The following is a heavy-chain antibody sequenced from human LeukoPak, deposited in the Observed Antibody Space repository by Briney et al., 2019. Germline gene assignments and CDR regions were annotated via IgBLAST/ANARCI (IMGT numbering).Heavy chain of an antibody. CDR2: IRRKGNDYAT. V-gene: IGHV3-73*01. CDR1: GFTFSGSA. D-gene: IGHD3-16*01. J-gene: IGHJ4*02. CDR3: TRLGGSPPYFDY. Sequence: GGSLRLSCAVSGFTFSGSAMHWVRQASGKGLEWVGRIRRKGNDYATAYAASVKGRFTISRDDSKNTAYLQMDSLKTEDTAVYFCTRLGGSPPYFDYWGQGTLVTVSS.